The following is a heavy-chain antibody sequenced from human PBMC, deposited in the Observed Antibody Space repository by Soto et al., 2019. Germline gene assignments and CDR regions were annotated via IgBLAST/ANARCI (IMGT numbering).Heavy chain of an antibody. J-gene: IGHJ4*02. Sequence: QVQLQESGPGLVKPSGTLSLTCAVSSGSISSSNWWSWVRQPPGKGLEWIGEIYHSGSTNYNPSLKSRVTMSVDKPKNHFSLKLSPVTAADTAVYYCARAAGTYTFAYWGQGTLVTVSS. D-gene: IGHD2-2*02. CDR1: SGSISSSNW. CDR3: ARAAGTYTFAY. CDR2: IYHSGST. V-gene: IGHV4-4*02.